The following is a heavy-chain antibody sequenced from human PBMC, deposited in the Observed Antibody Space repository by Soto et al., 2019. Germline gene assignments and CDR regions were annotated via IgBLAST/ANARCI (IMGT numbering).Heavy chain of an antibody. Sequence: GGSLRLSCAASGFTFSNYDMHRVRHTAGKGLEWVSRIGPFGDTDYAASVKGRFIISRENAKNSLYLQMNSLRAGDTAVYYCVRDRERGAFDIWGQGTMVTVSS. V-gene: IGHV3-13*01. D-gene: IGHD1-1*01. CDR2: IGPFGDT. CDR3: VRDRERGAFDI. CDR1: GFTFSNYD. J-gene: IGHJ3*02.